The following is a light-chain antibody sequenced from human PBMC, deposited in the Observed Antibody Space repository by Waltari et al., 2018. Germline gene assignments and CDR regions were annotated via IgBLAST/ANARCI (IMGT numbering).Light chain of an antibody. CDR3: CSYRSGGTLL. J-gene: IGLJ2*01. V-gene: IGLV2-18*02. CDR1: SSDVGGYND. CDR2: DVR. Sequence: QAALTQPPSVSKSLGQSVTISCTGTSSDVGGYNDVSWYQQHTGTDPRLLIYDVRNRSSVVSDRFSGSKSCNTDSLTISGLQAYDEADYYCCSYRSGGTLLFGGGTRLTVL.